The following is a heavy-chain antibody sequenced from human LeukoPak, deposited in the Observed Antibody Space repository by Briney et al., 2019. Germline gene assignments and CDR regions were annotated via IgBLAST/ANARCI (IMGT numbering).Heavy chain of an antibody. J-gene: IGHJ4*02. D-gene: IGHD6-13*01. CDR3: ARHSSSSWDVDY. Sequence: SETLSLTCTVSGGSISSSYWSWIRQPPGKGLEWLGYIYYTGSTNYNPSLKSRVTMSVDTSKNQFSLRLNSVTAADTAIYYCARHSSSSWDVDYWGQGTLVTVSS. CDR2: IYYTGST. V-gene: IGHV4-59*08. CDR1: GGSISSSY.